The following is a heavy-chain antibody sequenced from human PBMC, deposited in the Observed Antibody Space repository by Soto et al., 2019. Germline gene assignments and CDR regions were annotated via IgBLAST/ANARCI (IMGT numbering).Heavy chain of an antibody. J-gene: IGHJ4*02. CDR2: ISYDGSNK. CDR1: GFTFSSYA. CDR3: ARDGVSHDNFGY. D-gene: IGHD3-16*01. V-gene: IGHV3-30-3*01. Sequence: QVQLVESGGGVVQPGRSLRLSCAASGFTFSSYAMHWVRQAPGKGLEWVAVISYDGSNKYYADSVKGRFTISRDNSKNTLYLQMKSLRAEDTAVYYCARDGVSHDNFGYWGQGTLVTVSS.